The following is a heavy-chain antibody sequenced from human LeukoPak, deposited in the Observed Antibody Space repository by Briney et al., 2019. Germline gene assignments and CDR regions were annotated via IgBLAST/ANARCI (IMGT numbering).Heavy chain of an antibody. CDR2: IYTSGST. J-gene: IGHJ4*02. CDR1: GGSISSGSYY. D-gene: IGHD6-6*01. V-gene: IGHV4-61*02. CDR3: ARARSSGLDY. Sequence: ASETLSLTCTVSGGSISSGSYYWSWIRQPAGKGLEWIGRIYTSGSTNYNPSLKSRATISVDTSKNQFSLKLSSVTAADTAVYYCARARSSGLDYWGQGTLVTVSS.